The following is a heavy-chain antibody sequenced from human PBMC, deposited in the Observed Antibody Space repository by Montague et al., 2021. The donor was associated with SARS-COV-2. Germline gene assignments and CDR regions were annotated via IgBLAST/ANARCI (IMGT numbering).Heavy chain of an antibody. V-gene: IGHV4-39*01. J-gene: IGHJ6*03. CDR1: GGSVSSSPCY. D-gene: IGHD3-10*01. CDR2: ISYSGRT. CDR3: ASSNYYGSGTYVYNYYMDV. Sequence: SETLSLTCTVSGGSVSSSPCYWGWIRQPPGRGLEWVGSISYSGRTYFSPSLKSRLTISVDSSENQFSLRLSSVTAADTAVYYCASSNYYGSGTYVYNYYMDVWGKGTTVTVSS.